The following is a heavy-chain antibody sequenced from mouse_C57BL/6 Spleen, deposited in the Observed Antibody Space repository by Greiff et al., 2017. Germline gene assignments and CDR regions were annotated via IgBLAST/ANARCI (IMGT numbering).Heavy chain of an antibody. J-gene: IGHJ3*01. V-gene: IGHV14-2*01. Sequence: VQLQQSGAELVKPGASVTLSCTASGFNFKDYYMHWVKQRTEQGLEWIGRIDPEAGEPKYDPKFQGKATLTADTSSNTADLQLSSRTSEDSAVYDCARSTTVVATRGVYWGQGTLVTVSA. D-gene: IGHD1-1*01. CDR1: GFNFKDYY. CDR3: ARSTTVVATRGVY. CDR2: IDPEAGEP.